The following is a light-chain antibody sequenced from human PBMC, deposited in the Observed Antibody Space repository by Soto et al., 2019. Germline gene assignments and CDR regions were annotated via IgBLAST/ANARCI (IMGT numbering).Light chain of an antibody. J-gene: IGLJ3*02. CDR1: SSNIETNL. V-gene: IGLV1-44*01. CDR2: GND. CDR3: AAWDDGLNGWL. Sequence: QSVLTQPPSASGTPGQRVTISCSGSSSNIETNLVHWYQHLPGASPRLLIEGNDQRPSGVPDRFSGSKSANSASLAISGLKSEDEADYYCAAWDDGLNGWLFGGGTKLTVL.